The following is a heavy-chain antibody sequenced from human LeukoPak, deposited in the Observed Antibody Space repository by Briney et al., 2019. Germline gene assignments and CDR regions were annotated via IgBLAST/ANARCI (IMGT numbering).Heavy chain of an antibody. D-gene: IGHD1-7*01. CDR1: GFTLSNYW. CDR2: IISDGSS. Sequence: GGSLRLSCEASGFTLSNYWMYWVRQAPGKGLVWVSRIISDGSSNYADSVKGRFTISRDNAKNSLYLQMSNLRAEDTAVYYCASNWNYVRGYGMDVWGQGTTVTVSS. J-gene: IGHJ6*02. V-gene: IGHV3-74*01. CDR3: ASNWNYVRGYGMDV.